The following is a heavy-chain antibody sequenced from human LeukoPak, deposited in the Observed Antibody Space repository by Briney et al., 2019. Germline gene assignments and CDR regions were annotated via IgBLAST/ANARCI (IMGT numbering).Heavy chain of an antibody. J-gene: IGHJ4*02. V-gene: IGHV3-7*05. D-gene: IGHD2-2*01. Sequence: GGSLRLSCAVSGFTFSTYWMTWVRQAPGKGLEWVANIKEDGSVKYYVDSVKGRFTISRDNAENSLYLQMNSLRGEDTAVYYCASHQMRVHFWSQGILVTVSS. CDR1: GFTFSTYW. CDR2: IKEDGSVK. CDR3: ASHQMRVHF.